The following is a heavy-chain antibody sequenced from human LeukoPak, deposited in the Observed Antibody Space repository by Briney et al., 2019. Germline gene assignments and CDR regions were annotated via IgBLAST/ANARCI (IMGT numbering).Heavy chain of an antibody. CDR2: IYPGNSDT. CDR3: ARHGPVDMAATDCDY. D-gene: IGHD5-24*01. Sequence: GESLKIPCQGSGYTFSNYWIGWVRQMPGKGLEWMGIIYPGNSDTRYSPSFQGRVTILADKSISTAYLQWSSLKASDTAIYYCARHGPVDMAATDCDYWGQGTLVTVSP. CDR1: GYTFSNYW. J-gene: IGHJ4*02. V-gene: IGHV5-51*01.